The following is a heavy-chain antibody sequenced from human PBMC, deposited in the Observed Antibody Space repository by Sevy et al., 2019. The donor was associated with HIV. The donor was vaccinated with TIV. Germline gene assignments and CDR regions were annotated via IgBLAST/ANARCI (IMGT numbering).Heavy chain of an antibody. CDR2: ISSSSSTI. Sequence: GGSLRLSCAASGFTFSSYSMNWVRQAPGKGLEWVSYISSSSSTIYYADSVEGRFTISRDNAKNSLYLQMNSLRAEDTAVYFCVGRRYSYTYSWSYHFDYWGQGALVTVSS. D-gene: IGHD5-18*01. CDR1: GFTFSSYS. V-gene: IGHV3-48*01. CDR3: VGRRYSYTYSWSYHFDY. J-gene: IGHJ4*02.